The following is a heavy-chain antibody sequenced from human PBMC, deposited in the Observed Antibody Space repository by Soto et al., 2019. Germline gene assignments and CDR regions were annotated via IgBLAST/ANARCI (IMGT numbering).Heavy chain of an antibody. V-gene: IGHV3-23*01. CDR1: VFNFVSYV. D-gene: IGHD3-10*01. CDR3: AKKAVPDSGINYHGMDV. CDR2: LSGSGKTT. Sequence: GRSLRLACACTVFNFVSYVMKWVRQAPGKGLEWVSGLSGSGKTTYYTDSVTGRFTISRDNSRNILYLQMSSLRADDSAIYYCAKKAVPDSGINYHGMDVWGQGTTVTVSS. J-gene: IGHJ6*02.